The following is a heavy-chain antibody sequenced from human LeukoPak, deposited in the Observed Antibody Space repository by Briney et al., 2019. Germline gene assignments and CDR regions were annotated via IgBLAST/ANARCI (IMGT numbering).Heavy chain of an antibody. CDR1: GGSISSYY. V-gene: IGHV4-59*01. CDR3: AREQWLDPHFDY. D-gene: IGHD6-19*01. J-gene: IGHJ4*02. CDR2: IYYSGST. Sequence: SETLSLTCTVSGGSISSYYWSWIRQPPGKGLEWIGYIYYSGSTNYNPSLKSRVTISVDTSKNQFSLKLSSVTAVDTAVYYCAREQWLDPHFDYWGQGTLVTVSS.